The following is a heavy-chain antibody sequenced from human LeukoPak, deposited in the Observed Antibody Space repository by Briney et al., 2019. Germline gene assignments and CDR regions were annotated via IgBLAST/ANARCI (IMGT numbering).Heavy chain of an antibody. CDR2: IYYSGST. Sequence: SETLSLTCTVSGGSISSGGYYCTWIRQHPGKGLEWIGDIYYSGSTYYNPSLKSRVTISIDTSKNQFSLELRSVTAADTAVYYCARGGISVVVPPGDYGMDVWGQGTTVTVSS. CDR3: ARGGISVVVPPGDYGMDV. V-gene: IGHV4-31*03. D-gene: IGHD2-15*01. CDR1: GGSISSGGYY. J-gene: IGHJ6*02.